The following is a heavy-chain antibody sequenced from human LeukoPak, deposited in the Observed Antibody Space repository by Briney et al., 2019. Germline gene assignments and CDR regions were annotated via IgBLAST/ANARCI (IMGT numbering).Heavy chain of an antibody. CDR1: GYTLTSYY. Sequence: ASVKVSCKASGYTLTSYYMHWVRQTPGQGLEWMGIINPTVGDTIYAQKFQGRVTMTRDMSTSTVYMELSSLRSDDTAVYYCARYVFSSSWQGGWHTIDIWGQGTMVTVYS. CDR2: INPTVGDT. V-gene: IGHV1-46*01. D-gene: IGHD6-13*01. CDR3: ARYVFSSSWQGGWHTIDI. J-gene: IGHJ3*02.